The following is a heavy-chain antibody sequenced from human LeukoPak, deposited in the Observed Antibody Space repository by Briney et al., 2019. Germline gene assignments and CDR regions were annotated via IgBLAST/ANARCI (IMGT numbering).Heavy chain of an antibody. J-gene: IGHJ1*01. V-gene: IGHV3-7*03. Sequence: VAPIKQDGSEKYYVDSVNRRFTISRDNSENTLYLQMNSLRAEDTAVYYCAKARVPGYFRHWGQGTLVTVSS. CDR3: AKARVPGYFRH. CDR2: IKQDGSEK. D-gene: IGHD5/OR15-5a*01.